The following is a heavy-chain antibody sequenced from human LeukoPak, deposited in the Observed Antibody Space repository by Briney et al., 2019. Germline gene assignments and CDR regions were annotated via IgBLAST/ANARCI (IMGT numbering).Heavy chain of an antibody. CDR3: ARGIAVAPDY. CDR2: ISAYNGNT. CDR1: GYTFTGYY. D-gene: IGHD6-19*01. Sequence: GASVKVSCKASGYTFTGYYMHWVRQAPGQALEWMGWISAYNGNTNYAQKLQGRVTMTTDTSTSTVYMELSSLRSEDTAVYYCARGIAVAPDYWGQGTLVTVSS. V-gene: IGHV1-18*04. J-gene: IGHJ4*02.